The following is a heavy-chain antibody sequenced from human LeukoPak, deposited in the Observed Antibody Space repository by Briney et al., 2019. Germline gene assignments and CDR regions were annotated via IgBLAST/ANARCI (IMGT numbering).Heavy chain of an antibody. J-gene: IGHJ4*02. V-gene: IGHV4-59*08. D-gene: IGHD6-19*01. CDR2: LYYNGSP. CDR3: ARHGSDWAFDF. Sequence: PSETLSLTCTVSGGSFSTYYWSWIRQSPGPGLEWIAYLYYNGSPNDNPSLRSRVTISIDTSKNQFSLKLSSVTAADTAVYYCARHGSDWAFDFWGRGTLVTVSS. CDR1: GGSFSTYY.